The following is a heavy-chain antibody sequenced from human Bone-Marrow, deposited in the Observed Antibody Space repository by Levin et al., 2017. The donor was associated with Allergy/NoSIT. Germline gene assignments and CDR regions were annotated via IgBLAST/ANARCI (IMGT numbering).Heavy chain of an antibody. CDR2: ISGSGGST. D-gene: IGHD4-17*01. CDR3: AKDFLLSRATVIYYFDY. Sequence: PGGSLRLSCAASGFTFSSYAMSWVRQAPGKGLEWVSAISGSGGSTYYADSVKGRFTISRDNSKNTLYLQMNSLRAEDTAVYYCAKDFLLSRATVIYYFDYWGQGTLVTVSS. CDR1: GFTFSSYA. V-gene: IGHV3-23*01. J-gene: IGHJ4*02.